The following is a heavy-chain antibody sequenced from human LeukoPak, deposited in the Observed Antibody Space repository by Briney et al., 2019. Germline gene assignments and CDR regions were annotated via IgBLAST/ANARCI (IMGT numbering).Heavy chain of an antibody. CDR1: GFTFSSYA. D-gene: IGHD3-10*01. V-gene: IGHV3-23*01. J-gene: IGHJ4*02. Sequence: PGGSLRLSCAASGFTFSSYAMSWVRQAPGKGLEWVSAISGSGGSTYYADSVKGRFTISRDNSKNTLYLQMNSLRAEDTAVYYCAKDYYGSGSYYTQTAYDYWGQGTLVTVSS. CDR2: ISGSGGST. CDR3: AKDYYGSGSYYTQTAYDY.